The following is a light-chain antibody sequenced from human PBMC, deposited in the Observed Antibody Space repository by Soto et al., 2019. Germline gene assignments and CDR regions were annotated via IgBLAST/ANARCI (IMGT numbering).Light chain of an antibody. CDR3: SSYTSSTTTVV. J-gene: IGLJ2*01. CDR2: EVS. V-gene: IGLV2-14*01. CDR1: SSDVGSYNY. Sequence: QSVLTQPASVSGSPGQSITISCTGTSSDVGSYNYVSWYQQHPGKAPKLMIYEVSNRPSGASNRFSGSKSGNTASLTISGLQAEDEANYYCSSYTSSTTTVVFGEGTKLTVL.